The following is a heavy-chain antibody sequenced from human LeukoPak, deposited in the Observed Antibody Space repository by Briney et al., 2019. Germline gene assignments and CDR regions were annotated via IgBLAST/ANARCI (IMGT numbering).Heavy chain of an antibody. Sequence: KTSQTLSLTCTVSGGSITGDNYYWTWIRQHPGRGLEWIGYIHYTGSTYYNPSLKSRVSISLDTSQNQFSLRLNSVTAADTAVYYCARAHFLGYCCGDRCYPRIHKCFDPWGQGTLVTVSS. J-gene: IGHJ5*02. V-gene: IGHV4-31*03. D-gene: IGHD2-15*01. CDR1: GGSITGDNYY. CDR3: ARAHFLGYCCGDRCYPRIHKCFDP. CDR2: IHYTGST.